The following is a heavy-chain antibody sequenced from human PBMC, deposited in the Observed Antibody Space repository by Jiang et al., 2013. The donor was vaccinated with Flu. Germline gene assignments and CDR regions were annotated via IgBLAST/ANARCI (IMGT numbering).Heavy chain of an antibody. J-gene: IGHJ4*02. CDR1: GGSVSSGSYY. CDR2: IYYSGST. CDR3: ARVNPYDSSGYYPPNFDY. D-gene: IGHD3-22*01. Sequence: GSGLVKPSETLSLTCTVSGGSVSSGSYYWSWIRQPPGKGLEWIGYIYYSGSTNYNPSLKSRVTISVDTSKNQFSLKLSSVTAADTAVYYCARVNPYDSSGYYPPNFDYWGQGTLVTVSS. V-gene: IGHV4-61*01.